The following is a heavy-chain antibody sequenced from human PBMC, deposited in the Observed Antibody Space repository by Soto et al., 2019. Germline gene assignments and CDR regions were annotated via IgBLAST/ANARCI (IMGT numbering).Heavy chain of an antibody. CDR1: GGSITSYY. Sequence: SDTLSLTCTVSGGSITSYYWGWIRQPPGKGLEWIGYIYYSGSTNYNPSLKSRVTISVDTSKNQFSLKLSSVTAADTAVYYCARRYGGNLDYWGQGTLVTVS. CDR3: ARRYGGNLDY. V-gene: IGHV4-59*08. D-gene: IGHD1-26*01. CDR2: IYYSGST. J-gene: IGHJ4*02.